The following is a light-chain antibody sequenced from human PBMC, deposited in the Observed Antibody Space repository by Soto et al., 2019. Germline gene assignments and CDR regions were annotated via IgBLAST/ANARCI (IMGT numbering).Light chain of an antibody. CDR3: QQYHNWPPYT. J-gene: IGKJ2*01. V-gene: IGKV3-15*01. CDR2: GAS. Sequence: EEVLTQSPATLSVSPGERATLSCRASQNVSSDLAWYQQKAGQAPRLLISGASTRATGVPARFVGSGSGTEFPLTISSLQSADFAIYYCQQYHNWPPYTFGQGTRLEI. CDR1: QNVSSD.